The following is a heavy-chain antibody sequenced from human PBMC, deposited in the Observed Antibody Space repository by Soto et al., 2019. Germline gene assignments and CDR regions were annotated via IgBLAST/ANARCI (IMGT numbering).Heavy chain of an antibody. Sequence: EVQLVESGGGLIKPGGSLKLSCAASGFTFSSHDMNWVRQAPGKGLEWVSLIYSGGSTYYADSVKGRFTISRDSSKNTLYLQISRLSDADTAVYYCADKPLLPAAPWGQGTMVTVSP. J-gene: IGHJ3*01. V-gene: IGHV3-53*01. CDR2: IYSGGST. CDR1: GFTFSSHD. D-gene: IGHD3-22*01. CDR3: ADKPLLPAAP.